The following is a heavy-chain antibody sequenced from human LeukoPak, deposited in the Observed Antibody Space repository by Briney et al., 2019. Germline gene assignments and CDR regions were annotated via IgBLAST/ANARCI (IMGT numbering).Heavy chain of an antibody. V-gene: IGHV4-34*01. CDR3: ASGVDRKRLDC. CDR1: GGSFSGYY. Sequence: PSETLSLTCAVYGGSFSGYYWSWIRQPPGKGLEWIGEINHSGSTNYNPSLKSRVTISVDTSKNQFSLKLSSVTAADTAVYYCASGVDRKRLDCWGQGTLVTVSS. CDR2: INHSGST. J-gene: IGHJ4*02.